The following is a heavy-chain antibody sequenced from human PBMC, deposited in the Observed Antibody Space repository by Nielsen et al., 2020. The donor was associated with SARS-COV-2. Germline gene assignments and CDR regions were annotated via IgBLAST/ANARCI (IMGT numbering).Heavy chain of an antibody. CDR3: AREEWLAEYYFDY. CDR1: GFTFSSYA. Sequence: GESLKISCAASGFTFSSYAMHWVRQAPGKGLEWVAVISYDGSNKYYADSVKGRFTISRDNSKNTLYLQMNSLRAEDTAVYYCAREEWLAEYYFDYWGQGTLVTVSS. D-gene: IGHD6-19*01. J-gene: IGHJ4*02. CDR2: ISYDGSNK. V-gene: IGHV3-30-3*01.